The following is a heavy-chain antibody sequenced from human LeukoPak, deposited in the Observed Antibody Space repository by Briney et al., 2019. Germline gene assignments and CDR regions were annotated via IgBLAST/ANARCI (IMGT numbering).Heavy chain of an antibody. CDR3: ASGDCSGGSCYGYWYFDR. V-gene: IGHV4-34*01. D-gene: IGHD2-15*01. J-gene: IGHJ2*01. CDR1: GGSFSGYY. Sequence: SETLSLTCAVYGGSFSGYYWRWIRQSPGKGLEWIGEINHSGSTNYNPSFKSRVTISVDPSKNQVSLKLSSVTAADTAVYYCASGDCSGGSCYGYWYFDRWGRGTLVTVCS. CDR2: INHSGST.